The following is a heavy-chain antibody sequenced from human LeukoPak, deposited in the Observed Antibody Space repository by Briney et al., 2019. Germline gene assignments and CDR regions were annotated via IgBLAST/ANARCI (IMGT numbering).Heavy chain of an antibody. V-gene: IGHV1-2*02. Sequence: ASVKVSCKASGYTFTGYDMHWVRQAPGQGLEWMGWINPNSGGTNYAQKFQGRVTMTRDTSISTAYMELSRLRSDDTAVYYCARAYYNWNDGCLDYWGQGTLVTVSS. J-gene: IGHJ4*02. CDR2: INPNSGGT. CDR1: GYTFTGYD. CDR3: ARAYYNWNDGCLDY. D-gene: IGHD1-1*01.